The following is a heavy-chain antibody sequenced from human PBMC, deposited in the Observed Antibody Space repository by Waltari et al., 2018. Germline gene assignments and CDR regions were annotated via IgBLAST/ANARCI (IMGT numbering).Heavy chain of an antibody. J-gene: IGHJ5*02. Sequence: EVQLVESGGGLVQPGGSLRLSCAASGFTFSSYWMSWVRQAPGKGLEWVANIKQDGSGKYYVDSVKGRFTIARDNAKNSLYLQMNSLRAEDTAVYYCARDNAYSSSWYKEGWFDPWGQGTLVTVSS. V-gene: IGHV3-7*01. CDR2: IKQDGSGK. CDR1: GFTFSSYW. CDR3: ARDNAYSSSWYKEGWFDP. D-gene: IGHD6-13*01.